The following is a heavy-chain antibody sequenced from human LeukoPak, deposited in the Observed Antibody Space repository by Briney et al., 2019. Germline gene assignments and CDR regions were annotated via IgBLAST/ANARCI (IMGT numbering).Heavy chain of an antibody. CDR1: GYTLTELS. V-gene: IGHV1-24*01. CDR2: FDPEDGET. J-gene: IGHJ3*02. D-gene: IGHD3-22*01. CDR3: ATHLMIVAVSPGDVDAFDI. Sequence: ASVKVSCKVSGYTLTELSMHWVRQAPGKGLEWMGGFDPEDGETIYAQKFQGRVTMTEDTSTDTAYMELSSLRSEDTAVYYCATHLMIVAVSPGDVDAFDIWGQGTMVTVSS.